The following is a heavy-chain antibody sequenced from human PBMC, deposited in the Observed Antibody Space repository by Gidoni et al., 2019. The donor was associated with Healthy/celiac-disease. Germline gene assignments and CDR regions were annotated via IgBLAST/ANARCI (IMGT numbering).Heavy chain of an antibody. CDR1: GFTFRSYS. CDR3: ARDPPGKVAVAGTLVDY. J-gene: IGHJ4*02. D-gene: IGHD6-19*01. Sequence: EVQLVESGGGLVKPGGSLRLSCAASGFTFRSYSMNWVRQAPGKGLEWVSSISSSSSYIYYADSVKGRFTISRDNAKNSLYLQMNSLRAEDTAVYYCARDPPGKVAVAGTLVDYWGQGTLVTVSS. V-gene: IGHV3-21*01. CDR2: ISSSSSYI.